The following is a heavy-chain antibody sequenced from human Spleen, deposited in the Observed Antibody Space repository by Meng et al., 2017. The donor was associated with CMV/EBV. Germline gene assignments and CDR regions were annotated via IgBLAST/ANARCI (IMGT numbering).Heavy chain of an antibody. V-gene: IGHV1-18*01. Sequence: SGTTTEYSFTSYGSTWVRQAPGQGPEWMGWINTYSSKTNYAQNIQGRVTMTTDTSTRTAYMELRSLRSDDTAIYFCARSITIFQIDYWGQGTLVTVSS. CDR1: EYSFTSYG. D-gene: IGHD3-9*01. CDR3: ARSITIFQIDY. J-gene: IGHJ4*02. CDR2: INTYSSKT.